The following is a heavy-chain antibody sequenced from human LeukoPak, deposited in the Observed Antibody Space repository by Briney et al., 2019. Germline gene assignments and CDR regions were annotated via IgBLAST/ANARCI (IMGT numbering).Heavy chain of an antibody. CDR2: IYSGGST. D-gene: IGHD4-23*01. Sequence: ETLSLTCAVYGGSFSGYYWSWVRQAPGKGLEWVSVIYSGGSTYYADSVKGRFTISRDNSKNTLYLQMNSLRAEDTAVYYCARDTVVSSYWGQGTLVTVSS. J-gene: IGHJ4*02. CDR3: ARDTVVSSY. V-gene: IGHV3-66*01. CDR1: GGSFSGYY.